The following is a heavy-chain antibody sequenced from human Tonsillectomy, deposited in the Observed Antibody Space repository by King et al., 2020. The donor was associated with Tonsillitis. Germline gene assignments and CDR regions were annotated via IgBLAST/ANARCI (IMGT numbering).Heavy chain of an antibody. D-gene: IGHD3-10*01. CDR2: ISYDGSNK. Sequence: VQLVESGGGVVQPGRSLRLSCAASGFTFSSYGMHWVRQAPGKGLEWVAVISYDGSNKYYADSVKGRFTISRDDSKNTLSLQMNSLRTEDTAVYYCAKDRVGFDYGGQGTLVTVSS. J-gene: IGHJ4*02. CDR3: AKDRVGFDY. V-gene: IGHV3-30*18. CDR1: GFTFSSYG.